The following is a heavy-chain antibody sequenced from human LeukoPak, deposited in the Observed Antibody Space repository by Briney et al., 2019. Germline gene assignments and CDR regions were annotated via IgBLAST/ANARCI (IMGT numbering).Heavy chain of an antibody. CDR1: GGSISSYY. J-gene: IGHJ5*02. CDR2: IYYSGST. CDR3: ARQPFDDIGNINRNWFDP. D-gene: IGHD3-9*01. V-gene: IGHV4-59*08. Sequence: PSETLSLTCTVSGGSISSYYWSWVRQPPGKGLEWIGYIYYSGSTNYNPSLKSRVTISVDTSKNQFSLKLSSVTAADTAVYYCARQPFDDIGNINRNWFDPWGQGTLVTVSS.